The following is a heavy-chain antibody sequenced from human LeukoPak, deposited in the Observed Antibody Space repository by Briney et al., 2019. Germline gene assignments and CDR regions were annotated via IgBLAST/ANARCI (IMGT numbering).Heavy chain of an antibody. V-gene: IGHV4-39*01. CDR2: IYYSGST. D-gene: IGHD6-19*01. CDR3: ARLGYSSGWYYFDY. J-gene: IGHJ4*02. Sequence: PGGSLRLSCAASGFPFNSFWMHWVRQAPGKGLEWIGSIYYSGSTYYNPSLKSRVTISVDTSKNQFSLKLSSVTAADTAVYYCARLGYSSGWYYFDYWGQGTLVTVSS. CDR1: GFPFNSFWMH.